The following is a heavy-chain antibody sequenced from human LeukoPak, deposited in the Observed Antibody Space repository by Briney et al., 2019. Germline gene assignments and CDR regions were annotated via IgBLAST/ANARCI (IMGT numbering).Heavy chain of an antibody. CDR2: IHNSGHT. Sequence: SETLSLTCTVSGDFISNYYWSWIRQSPGKGLEWIAYIHNSGHTNSNPSLKSRVAMSVDTSKSQCTLKLSSVTAADTAVYYCARVGDYALKDWGQGTLVTVSS. D-gene: IGHD3-16*01. J-gene: IGHJ4*02. V-gene: IGHV4-59*12. CDR3: ARVGDYALKD. CDR1: GDFISNYY.